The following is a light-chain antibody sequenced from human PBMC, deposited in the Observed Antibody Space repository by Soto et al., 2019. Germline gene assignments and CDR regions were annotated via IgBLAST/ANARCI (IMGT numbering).Light chain of an antibody. CDR1: ALPKQF. CDR3: QSSDTSGTHWV. CDR2: RDT. V-gene: IGLV3-25*03. J-gene: IGLJ3*02. Sequence: SYELTQPPSVSVSPGQTARIPCSGDALPKQFAYWYQQKEGQAPVLLIYRDTEGASGIPERFSGSSSGTTATLIISGVRPDDEDHYYCQSSDTSGTHWVFGGGTKLTVL.